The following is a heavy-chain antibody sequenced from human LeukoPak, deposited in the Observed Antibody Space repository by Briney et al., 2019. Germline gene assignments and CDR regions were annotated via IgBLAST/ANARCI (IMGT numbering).Heavy chain of an antibody. CDR3: ASGEMATIIDY. CDR2: IYYSGST. Sequence: SETLSLTCTVSGGSISSYYWSWIRQPPGKGLEWIGYIYYSGSTNYNPSLKSRVTTSVDTSKNQFSLKLSSVTAADTAVYYCASGEMATIIDYWGQGTLVTVSS. D-gene: IGHD5-24*01. V-gene: IGHV4-59*01. J-gene: IGHJ4*02. CDR1: GGSISSYY.